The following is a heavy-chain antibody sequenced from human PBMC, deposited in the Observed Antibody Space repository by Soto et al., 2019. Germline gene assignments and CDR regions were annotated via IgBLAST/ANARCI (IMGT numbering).Heavy chain of an antibody. Sequence: QVLVVQIGAEVKKPGSSVKVSCKASGGTFSNYIFNWVRQAPGQGLEWMGVFIPVFGSTNYAKQFQDRVRITADESTSTAYMERSRLRYEYKAFYYCARESCSVAYAYSNGPIDYWGSGTRVTFSS. D-gene: IGHD2-15*01. J-gene: IGHJ4*02. CDR2: FIPVFGST. CDR3: ARESCSVAYAYSNGPIDY. CDR1: GGTFSNYI. V-gene: IGHV1-69*01.